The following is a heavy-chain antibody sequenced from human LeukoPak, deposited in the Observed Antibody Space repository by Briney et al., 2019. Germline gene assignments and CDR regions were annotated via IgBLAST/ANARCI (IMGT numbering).Heavy chain of an antibody. CDR1: GFTVGINY. V-gene: IGHV3-66*01. CDR2: IYSGGST. D-gene: IGHD3-10*01. Sequence: GGSLRLSCAASGFTVGINYMSWVRQAPGKGLEWVSVIYSGGSTYYADSVKGRFTISRDNSKNTLYLQMNSLRAEDTAVYFCATGERMVRGDGVDYWGQGTLVTVSS. CDR3: ATGERMVRGDGVDY. J-gene: IGHJ4*02.